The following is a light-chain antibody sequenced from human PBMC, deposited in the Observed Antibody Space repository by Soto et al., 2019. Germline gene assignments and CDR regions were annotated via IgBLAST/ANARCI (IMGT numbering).Light chain of an antibody. CDR2: AAS. CDR1: QDINNY. Sequence: DIQMTQSPSSLSASVGDRVTITCQASQDINNYLNWYQQKPGKAPELLIYAASNLETGVPSWFSGSRSGTDFTFTITSLQPEDIATYYCQQYANRPITFGQGTRLDIK. CDR3: QQYANRPIT. J-gene: IGKJ5*01. V-gene: IGKV1-33*01.